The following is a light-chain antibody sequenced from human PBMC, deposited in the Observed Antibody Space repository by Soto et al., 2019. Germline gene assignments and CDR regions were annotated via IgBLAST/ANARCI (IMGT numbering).Light chain of an antibody. Sequence: QSALTQPASVSGSPGQSITISCTGTSSDVGTYNLVSWYQQHPGKAPKLMIYEANKRPSGVSNRFSGSKSGNTASLTISGLQAEDEADYYCCSYAGSTTFLFGGGTKLTV. V-gene: IGLV2-23*02. CDR2: EAN. J-gene: IGLJ2*01. CDR3: CSYAGSTTFL. CDR1: SSDVGTYNL.